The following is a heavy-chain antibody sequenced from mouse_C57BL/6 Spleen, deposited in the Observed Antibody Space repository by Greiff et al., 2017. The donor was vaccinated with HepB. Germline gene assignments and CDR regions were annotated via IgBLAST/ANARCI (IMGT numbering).Heavy chain of an antibody. V-gene: IGHV14-1*01. CDR1: GFNIKDYY. Sequence: EVQLQQSGAELVRPGASVKLSCTASGFNIKDYYMHWVKQRPEQGLEWIGRIDPEDGDTEYAPKFQGKATMTADTSSNPAYLQLSSLTSEDTVVYYCTTETAPFAYWGQGTLVTVSA. CDR3: TTETAPFAY. J-gene: IGHJ3*01. D-gene: IGHD1-2*01. CDR2: IDPEDGDT.